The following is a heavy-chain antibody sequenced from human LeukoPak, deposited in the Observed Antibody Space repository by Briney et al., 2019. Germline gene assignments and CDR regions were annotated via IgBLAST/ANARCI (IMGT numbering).Heavy chain of an antibody. CDR1: GVTSRTYG. J-gene: IGHJ3*02. V-gene: IGHV3-30*02. CDR3: VKESGDHFEAFDI. CDR2: IRYDGSSK. Sequence: PGGSLRLSCAASGVTSRTYGIHWVRQAPGKGLEWGAFIRYDGSSKYYADSVRGRFTISRDSSRNTVYLQMNSLRAEDTAVCYCVKESGDHFEAFDIWGLGTMVTVSS. D-gene: IGHD3-10*01.